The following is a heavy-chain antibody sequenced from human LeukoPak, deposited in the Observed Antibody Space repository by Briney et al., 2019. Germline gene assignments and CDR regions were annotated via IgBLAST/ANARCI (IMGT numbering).Heavy chain of an antibody. J-gene: IGHJ4*01. D-gene: IGHD4-11*01. CDR3: ARDAQRGFDYSNSLEY. CDR1: GFIFSHYG. V-gene: IGHV3-33*01. Sequence: GGSLRLSCAASGFIFSHYGMHWVRQAPGKGLQWVAVIWSDGSNRFYAGSVKGRFTISRDNSQNTVFLQMNSLRVEDTAMYYCARDAQRGFDYSNSLEYWGHGTLVTVSS. CDR2: IWSDGSNR.